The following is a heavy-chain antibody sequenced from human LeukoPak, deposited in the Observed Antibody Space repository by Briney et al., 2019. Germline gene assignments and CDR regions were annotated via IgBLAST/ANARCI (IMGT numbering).Heavy chain of an antibody. J-gene: IGHJ4*02. CDR1: GFTVSSNY. CDR3: ARESWNAKRYFDY. Sequence: GGSLTLSCAASGFTVSSNYMSWVRQAPGKGLEWVSVIYSGGSTYYADSVKGRFTISRDNSKNTLYLQMNSLRAEDTAVYYCARESWNAKRYFDYWGQGTLVTVSS. V-gene: IGHV3-66*02. CDR2: IYSGGST. D-gene: IGHD1-1*01.